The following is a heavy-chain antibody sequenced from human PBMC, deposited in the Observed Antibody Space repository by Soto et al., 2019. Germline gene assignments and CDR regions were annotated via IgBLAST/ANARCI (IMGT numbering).Heavy chain of an antibody. CDR1: GGTFSSYA. Sequence: ASVKVSCKASGGTFSSYAISWVRQAPGQGLEWMGGIIPIFGTANYAQKFQGRVTITADESTSTAYMELSSLRSEDTAVYYCASDEGYCSGGSCYPKTPNFDYWGQGTLVTVSS. V-gene: IGHV1-69*13. CDR2: IIPIFGTA. CDR3: ASDEGYCSGGSCYPKTPNFDY. D-gene: IGHD2-15*01. J-gene: IGHJ4*02.